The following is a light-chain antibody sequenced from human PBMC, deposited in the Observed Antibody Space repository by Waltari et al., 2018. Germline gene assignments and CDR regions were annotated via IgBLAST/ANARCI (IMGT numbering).Light chain of an antibody. CDR3: LQYSNYSWT. J-gene: IGKJ1*01. V-gene: IGKV1-5*03. CDR2: KAA. CDR1: KSISSW. Sequence: DVQLTQSPSTLSASVGDRVTITCRASKSISSWLAWYQKKPGQAPKVLIYKAATLQSGVPSRFSGSGSGTEFTLTIDSLQPDDVATYYCLQYSNYSWTFGQGTKVEIK.